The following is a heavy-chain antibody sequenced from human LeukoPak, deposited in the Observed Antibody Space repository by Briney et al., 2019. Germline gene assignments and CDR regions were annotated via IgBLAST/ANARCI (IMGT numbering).Heavy chain of an antibody. J-gene: IGHJ4*02. CDR3: ARDPIPYSSGWYFDY. D-gene: IGHD6-19*01. CDR1: GFTFISYW. CDR2: INQDQSQK. V-gene: IGHV3-7*01. Sequence: GGSLRLSCAASGFTFISYWMAWVRQAPGKGLEWVANINQDQSQKNYVDSVKGRFTISRDNAKNSLYLQMNSLRAEDTAVYYCARDPIPYSSGWYFDYWGQGTLVTVSS.